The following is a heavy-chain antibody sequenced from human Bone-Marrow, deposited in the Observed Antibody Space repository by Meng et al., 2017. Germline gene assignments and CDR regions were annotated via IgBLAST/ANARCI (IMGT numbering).Heavy chain of an antibody. CDR3: ARVITYYYDSSGYYNWYFDL. CDR2: IYYSGST. CDR1: GGSFSGYY. V-gene: IGHV4-59*01. J-gene: IGHJ2*01. Sequence: SETLSLTCAVYGGSFSGYYWSWIRQPPGKGLEWIRYIYYSGSTNYNPSLKSRVTISVDTSKNQFSLKLSSVTAADTAVYYCARVITYYYDSSGYYNWYFDLWGRGTLVTVSS. D-gene: IGHD3-22*01.